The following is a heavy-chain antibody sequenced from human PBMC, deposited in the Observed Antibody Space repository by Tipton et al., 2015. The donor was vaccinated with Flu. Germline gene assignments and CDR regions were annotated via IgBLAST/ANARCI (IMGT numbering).Heavy chain of an antibody. CDR1: GFTFSSYS. J-gene: IGHJ4*02. D-gene: IGHD3-3*01. Sequence: SLRLSCAASGFTFSSYSMNWVRQAPGKGLEWVSSISSSSSYIYYADSVKGRFTISRDNSKNTLYLQMNSLRAEDTAVYYCASESGTIFGVEGAVDYWGQGTLVTVSS. CDR2: ISSSSSYI. V-gene: IGHV3-21*01. CDR3: ASESGTIFGVEGAVDY.